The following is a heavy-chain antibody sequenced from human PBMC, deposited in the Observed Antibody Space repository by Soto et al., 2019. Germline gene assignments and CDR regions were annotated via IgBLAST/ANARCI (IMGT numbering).Heavy chain of an antibody. CDR3: ARKSRNAFDI. CDR1: GDYITTGAYS. V-gene: IGHV4-30-2*01. J-gene: IGHJ3*02. Sequence: PSETLSLTCAVAGDYITTGAYSWSWIRQPPGKGLEWIGYIYPSGTTYYNSSLKSRVTISVDRAKDQFSLNLRSATAADTAVYYCARKSRNAFDIWGQGTMGTVSS. CDR2: IYPSGTT.